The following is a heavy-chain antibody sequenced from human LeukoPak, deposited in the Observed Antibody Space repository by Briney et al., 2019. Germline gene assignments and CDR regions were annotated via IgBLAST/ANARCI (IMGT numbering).Heavy chain of an antibody. V-gene: IGHV3-48*02. J-gene: IGHJ4*02. CDR2: ISSSSSII. CDR1: GFTFSSYS. Sequence: GGSLRLSCAASGFTFSSYSMNWVRQAPGEGVEWVSYISSSSSIIYYADSVKGRFTISRDNAKNSLYLQMSSLRDEDTAVYYCARDHDSSGYPVDYWGQGTLVTVSS. CDR3: ARDHDSSGYPVDY. D-gene: IGHD3-22*01.